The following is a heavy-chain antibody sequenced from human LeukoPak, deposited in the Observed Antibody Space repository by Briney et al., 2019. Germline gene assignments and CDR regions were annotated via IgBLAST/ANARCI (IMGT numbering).Heavy chain of an antibody. CDR3: AKSLFTSATGTGRAFHI. CDR1: EFTFSKFP. D-gene: IGHD1-1*01. CDR2: ISASGDVT. J-gene: IGHJ3*02. Sequence: GGSLRLSCAASEFTFSKFPMGWVRQAPWRGLEWVSAISASGDVTFHADSVRGRFTVSRDNSKSTLFLQMNDLRVEDTAKFYCAKSLFTSATGTGRAFHIWGQGTMVSVS. V-gene: IGHV3-23*01.